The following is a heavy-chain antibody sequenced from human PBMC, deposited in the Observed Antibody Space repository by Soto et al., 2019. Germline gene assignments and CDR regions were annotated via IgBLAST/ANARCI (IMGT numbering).Heavy chain of an antibody. J-gene: IGHJ5*02. CDR3: AKDGNYYDSSGPEDWFDP. D-gene: IGHD3-22*01. CDR2: ISYDGSNK. Sequence: AGGSLRLSCAASGFTFSSYGMHWVRQAPGKGLEWVAVISYDGSNKYYADSVKGRFTISRDNSKNTLYLQMNSLRAEDTAVYYCAKDGNYYDSSGPEDWFDPWGQGTLGTVSA. V-gene: IGHV3-30*18. CDR1: GFTFSSYG.